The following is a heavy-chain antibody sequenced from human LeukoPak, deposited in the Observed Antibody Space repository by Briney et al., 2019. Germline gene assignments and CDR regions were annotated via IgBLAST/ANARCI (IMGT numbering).Heavy chain of an antibody. J-gene: IGHJ4*02. CDR3: GGEYYYDSSGYYYYFDY. CDR2: ISGSGGST. D-gene: IGHD3-22*01. CDR1: GFTFSSYA. Sequence: PGGSLRLSCAASGFTFSSYAMSWVRQAPGKGLEWVSAISGSGGSTYYADSVKGRFTISRDNSKNRVYMQMNSLRAEDTAVYYCGGEYYYDSSGYYYYFDYWGQGTLVTVSS. V-gene: IGHV3-23*01.